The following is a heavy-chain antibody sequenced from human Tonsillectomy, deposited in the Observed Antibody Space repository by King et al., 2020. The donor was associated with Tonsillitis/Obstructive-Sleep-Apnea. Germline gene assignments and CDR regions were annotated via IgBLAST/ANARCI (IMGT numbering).Heavy chain of an antibody. V-gene: IGHV3-30*18. CDR1: GFTFSSYG. Sequence: VQLVESGGGVVQPGRSLRLSCAASGFTFSSYGQHLVRQAPGKGLEWVAVISYDGSNKYDADSLKGRFTISRDNSKNTLYLQMNSLRAEDTAVYYCAKDGKGAMVRGVTPGWFDYWGQGTLVTVSS. D-gene: IGHD3-10*01. CDR3: AKDGKGAMVRGVTPGWFDY. CDR2: ISYDGSNK. J-gene: IGHJ4*02.